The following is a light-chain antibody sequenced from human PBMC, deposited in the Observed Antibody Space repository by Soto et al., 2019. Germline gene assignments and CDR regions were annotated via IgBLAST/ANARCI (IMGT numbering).Light chain of an antibody. CDR2: DVS. V-gene: IGLV2-11*01. J-gene: IGLJ3*02. Sequence: QSALTQPRSVSGSPGQSVSISCAGTSSDFGGYKYVSWYQQHPGKAPKLMIFDVSERPSGVPDRFSGSKSGNTASLTISGLRAEDEADYFCCLYVGGWVFGGGTKVTVL. CDR1: SSDFGGYKY. CDR3: CLYVGGWV.